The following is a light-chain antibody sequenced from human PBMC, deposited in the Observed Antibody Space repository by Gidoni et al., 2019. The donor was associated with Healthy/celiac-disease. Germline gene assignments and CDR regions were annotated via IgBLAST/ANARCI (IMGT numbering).Light chain of an antibody. J-gene: IGKJ1*01. V-gene: IGKV1-5*03. Sequence: PLTQSPSTLSASVGDRVTITCRASQSISSWLAWYQQKPGKAPKRLIYKGSSLESGVPSRFSGSGSGTEFTLTISSLQPDDCAKYYCQKYNSYTTFXQXTKVEIK. CDR2: KGS. CDR1: QSISSW. CDR3: QKYNSYTT.